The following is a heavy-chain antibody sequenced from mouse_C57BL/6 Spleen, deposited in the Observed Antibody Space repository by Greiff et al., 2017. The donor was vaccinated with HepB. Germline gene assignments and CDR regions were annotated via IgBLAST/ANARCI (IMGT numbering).Heavy chain of an antibody. V-gene: IGHV1-49*01. Sequence: LQQSGAELVRPGSSVKLSCKDSYFAFMAGAMHWVKQRPGHGLEWIGSFTMYSDATEYSENFKGKATLTANISSSTSYMELSSLTSEDSAVYYCAISVYGNYGFDYWGQGTTLTVSS. D-gene: IGHD2-1*01. CDR1: YFAFMAGA. CDR3: AISVYGNYGFDY. J-gene: IGHJ2*01. CDR2: FTMYSDAT.